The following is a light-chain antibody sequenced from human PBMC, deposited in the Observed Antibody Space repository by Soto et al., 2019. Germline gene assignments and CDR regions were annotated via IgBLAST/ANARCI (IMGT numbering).Light chain of an antibody. CDR3: QSYDSSLRGEV. J-gene: IGLJ2*01. CDR1: SSNIGAGYD. V-gene: IGLV1-40*01. Sequence: QSVLTQPPSVSGAPGQRVTISCTGSSSNIGAGYDVHWYQQLPGTAPKLLIYGNSNRPSGVPDRFSGSKSGTSASLAITGLQAEDEADYYCQSYDSSLRGEVFGGGTQLTVL. CDR2: GNS.